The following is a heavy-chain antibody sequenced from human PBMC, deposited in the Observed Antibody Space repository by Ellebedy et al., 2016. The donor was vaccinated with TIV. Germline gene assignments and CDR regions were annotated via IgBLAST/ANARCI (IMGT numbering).Heavy chain of an antibody. J-gene: IGHJ4*02. Sequence: MPGGSLRPSCAVYGGSFSGSYWSWIRQSPGKGLEWIGEVNHSGSTSYNPSPKSQVTISIDTSKNQFSLKLNSVTAADTAMYYCARTTVVTSASWDYWGQGTLVTVSS. CDR2: VNHSGST. CDR1: GGSFSGSY. V-gene: IGHV4-34*01. D-gene: IGHD2-21*02. CDR3: ARTTVVTSASWDY.